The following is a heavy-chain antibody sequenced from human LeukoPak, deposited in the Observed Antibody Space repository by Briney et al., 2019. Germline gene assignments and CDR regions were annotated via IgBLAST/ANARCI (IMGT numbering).Heavy chain of an antibody. D-gene: IGHD2/OR15-2a*01. CDR3: ARVYGPEYFQH. CDR2: IYSGGST. J-gene: IGHJ1*01. V-gene: IGHV3-53*01. CDR1: GFTVSSNY. Sequence: PGGSLKLSCAASGFTVSSNYMSWVRQAPGKGLEWVSVIYSGGSTYYADSVKGRFTVSRENSKNTLYLQMNSLRAEDTAVYYCARVYGPEYFQHWGQGTLVTVSS.